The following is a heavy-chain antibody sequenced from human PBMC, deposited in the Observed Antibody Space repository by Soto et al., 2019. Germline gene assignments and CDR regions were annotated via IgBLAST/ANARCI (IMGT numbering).Heavy chain of an antibody. D-gene: IGHD1-20*01. CDR2: ISYDGSNK. CDR1: GFTFSSYG. Sequence: QVQLVESGGGVVQPGRSLRLSCAASGFTFSSYGMHWVRQAPGKGLEWVAVISYDGSNKYYADSVKGRFTISRDNSKNTLYLQMNSLRDEDTAVYYCAKDQNPPGITGTSVFDYWGQGTLVTVSS. J-gene: IGHJ4*02. V-gene: IGHV3-30*18. CDR3: AKDQNPPGITGTSVFDY.